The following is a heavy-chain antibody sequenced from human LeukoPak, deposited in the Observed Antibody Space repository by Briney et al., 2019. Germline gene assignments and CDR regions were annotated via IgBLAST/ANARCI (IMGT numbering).Heavy chain of an antibody. J-gene: IGHJ5*02. V-gene: IGHV3-49*03. CDR3: ASLYGSGKRWVDP. Sequence: GGSLRLSCTASGFIFGDYAMSWFRQAPGKGLEWVAFIRSKPYGGTTEYAASVKGRFTISRDDSKNSLYLQMNSLKTEDTAVYYCASLYGSGKRWVDPWGQGTLVTVSS. CDR1: GFIFGDYA. CDR2: IRSKPYGGTT. D-gene: IGHD3-10*01.